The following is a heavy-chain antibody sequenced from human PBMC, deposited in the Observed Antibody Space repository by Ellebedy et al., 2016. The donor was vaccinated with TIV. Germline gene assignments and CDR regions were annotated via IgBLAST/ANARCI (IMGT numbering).Heavy chain of an antibody. Sequence: GESLKISCAASGFTFNSYTMNWVRQAPGKGLEWVSSISGSRTYIYYTDSVKGRFTISRDNAKNSLYLQMNSLRAEDTAVYSCARDSIGFGEVYWGQGTLVTVSS. J-gene: IGHJ4*02. CDR2: ISGSRTYI. V-gene: IGHV3-21*01. D-gene: IGHD3-10*01. CDR3: ARDSIGFGEVY. CDR1: GFTFNSYT.